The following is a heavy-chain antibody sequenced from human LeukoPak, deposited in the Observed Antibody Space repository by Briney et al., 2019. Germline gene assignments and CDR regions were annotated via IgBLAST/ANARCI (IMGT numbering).Heavy chain of an antibody. CDR1: GDSISSGDYS. D-gene: IGHD5-18*01. V-gene: IGHV4-30-4*07. Sequence: SETLSLTCAVSGDSISSGDYSWSWIRQPPGKRLEWIGYIYSSGNTFYNPSLKSRVTISVDTSNNQFSLKLASVTAADTAIYYCAKGAGGFSYYNWFDPWGQGTLVTVSS. CDR2: IYSSGNT. CDR3: AKGAGGFSYYNWFDP. J-gene: IGHJ5*02.